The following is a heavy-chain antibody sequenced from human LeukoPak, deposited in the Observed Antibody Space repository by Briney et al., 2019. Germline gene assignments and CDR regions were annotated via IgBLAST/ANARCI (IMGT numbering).Heavy chain of an antibody. CDR1: GFTFTSYA. D-gene: IGHD3-3*01. CDR3: ARDGPHYDFWSGPAY. J-gene: IGHJ4*02. Sequence: PGGSLRLSCAASGFTFTSYAMHWVRQAPGKGLEYVSGINSNGGSTYFTDSVKGRFTISRDNSNNTLYLQMGSLRAEDMGVYYCARDGPHYDFWSGPAYWGQGTLVTVSS. CDR2: INSNGGST. V-gene: IGHV3-64*02.